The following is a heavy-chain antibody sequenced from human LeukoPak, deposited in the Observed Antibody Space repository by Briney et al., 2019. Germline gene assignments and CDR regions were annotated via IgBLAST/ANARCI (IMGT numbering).Heavy chain of an antibody. CDR1: GGSFSGYY. V-gene: IGHV4-34*01. J-gene: IGHJ5*02. D-gene: IGHD5-18*01. CDR3: ARDGRFTALMS. Sequence: PSETLSLTCAVYGGSFSGYYWSWIRQPPGKGLEWIGEINHSGSTNYNPSLKSRVTISVDTSKNQFSLRLSSVTAADTAVYYCARDGRFTALMSWGQGTLVTVSS. CDR2: INHSGST.